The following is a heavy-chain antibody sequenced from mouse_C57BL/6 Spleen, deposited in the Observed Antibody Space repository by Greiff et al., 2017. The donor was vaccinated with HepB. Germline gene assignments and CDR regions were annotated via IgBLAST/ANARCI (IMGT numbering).Heavy chain of an antibody. V-gene: IGHV5-6*02. Sequence: EVKLVESGGDLVKPGGSLKLSCAASGFTFSSYGMSWVRQTPDKRLEWVATISSGGSYTYYPDSVKGRFTISRDNAKNTLYLQMSSLKSEDTAMYYCARRGHYYVSSRDWFAYWGQGTLVTVSA. D-gene: IGHD1-1*01. CDR2: ISSGGSYT. CDR1: GFTFSSYG. CDR3: ARRGHYYVSSRDWFAY. J-gene: IGHJ3*01.